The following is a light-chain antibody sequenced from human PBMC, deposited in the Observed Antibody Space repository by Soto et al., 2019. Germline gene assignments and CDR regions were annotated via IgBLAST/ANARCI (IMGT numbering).Light chain of an antibody. V-gene: IGKV1-16*01. CDR3: QHYNSYSEA. Sequence: IQMTQSPSSVSPSVGDRVTLTCRASQSISRHLNWYQQKAGRAPRLLIYGASNLQSGVPSRFSGSGSGTEFTLTISSLQPDDFATYYCQHYNSYSEAFGQGTKVDIK. CDR2: GAS. J-gene: IGKJ1*01. CDR1: QSISRH.